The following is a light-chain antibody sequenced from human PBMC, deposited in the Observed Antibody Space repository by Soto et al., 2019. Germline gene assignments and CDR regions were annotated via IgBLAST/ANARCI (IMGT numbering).Light chain of an antibody. J-gene: IGKJ1*01. CDR1: QSISSW. V-gene: IGKV1-5*01. CDR3: QLYNRNTWS. CDR2: GAS. Sequence: DIQMTQSPSILSAIVGDRVTITCRASQSISSWLAWYQQKKGKAPKLLIYGASNLESGVPSRFRGSGSGTEFTLTITTLQPDDFATYFCQLYNRNTWSFGPGTKVDIK.